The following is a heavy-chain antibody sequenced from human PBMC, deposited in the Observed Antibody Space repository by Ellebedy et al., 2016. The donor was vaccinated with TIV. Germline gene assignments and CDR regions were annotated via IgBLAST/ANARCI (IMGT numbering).Heavy chain of an antibody. Sequence: AASVKVSCKASGYTFTNNGISWVRQAPGQGLEWMGWINANNGNTNSAREFQGRLTMTTDTSTSTAYMELRSLRAEDTAVYYCARSPVGYRLCDVWGQGTLVTVSS. CDR2: INANNGNT. D-gene: IGHD5-18*01. J-gene: IGHJ4*02. CDR1: GYTFTNNG. CDR3: ARSPVGYRLCDV. V-gene: IGHV1-18*04.